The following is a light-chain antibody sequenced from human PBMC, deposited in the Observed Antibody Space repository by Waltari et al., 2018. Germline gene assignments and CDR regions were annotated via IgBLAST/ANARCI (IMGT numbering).Light chain of an antibody. V-gene: IGKV1-33*01. CDR1: QDISNY. CDR2: DAS. J-gene: IGKJ3*01. Sequence: DIHMTQSQSTLSESVGDRVTITCQASQDISNYLNWYQQKPGKAPKLLIYDASNLETGVPSRFSGNGSGTDFTFTISSLQPEDIATYYCQQYDNLPPFTFGPGTKVDIK. CDR3: QQYDNLPPFT.